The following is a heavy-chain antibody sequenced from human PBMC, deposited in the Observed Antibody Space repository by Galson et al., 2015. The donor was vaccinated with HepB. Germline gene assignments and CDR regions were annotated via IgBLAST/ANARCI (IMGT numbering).Heavy chain of an antibody. J-gene: IGHJ4*02. Sequence: SLRLSCAAFGFTFSSYAMSWVRQAPGKGLEWVSTVSGSGGSTHHADSVKGRFTISRDNSKNTVYLQMNSLRAEDTAVYFCAKACVVRYYDILPGYYNIYYFDYWGQGTLVTVSS. CDR2: VSGSGGST. CDR3: AKACVVRYYDILPGYYNIYYFDY. V-gene: IGHV3-23*01. CDR1: GFTFSSYA. D-gene: IGHD3-9*01.